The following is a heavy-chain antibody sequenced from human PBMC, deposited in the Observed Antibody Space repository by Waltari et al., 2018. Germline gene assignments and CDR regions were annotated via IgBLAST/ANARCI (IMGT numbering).Heavy chain of an antibody. J-gene: IGHJ4*02. CDR2: IYHKGRT. Sequence: QVQLQESGPGLVKPSGPLSLTCAVSVGSLSSTNWWSWVRQPPGRGLEWIGEIYHKGRTSYNPSLGRRVTVSVDKSKNQFSLKVTSVTAADTAVYYCARDAIRAALDHWGPGILVTVSS. V-gene: IGHV4-4*02. CDR1: VGSLSSTNW. D-gene: IGHD6-25*01. CDR3: ARDAIRAALDH.